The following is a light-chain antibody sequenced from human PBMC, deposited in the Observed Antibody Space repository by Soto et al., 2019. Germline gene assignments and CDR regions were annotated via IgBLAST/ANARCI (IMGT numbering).Light chain of an antibody. CDR1: SSDVGAYNY. CDR3: SSYAGSNVL. CDR2: DVS. V-gene: IGLV2-8*01. J-gene: IGLJ2*01. Sequence: QSALTQPASVSGSPGQSITISCTGTSSDVGAYNYVSWYQQYPGKAPKLMIYDVSKRPSGVPDRFSGSKSGNTASLTVSGLQAEDEANYYCSSYAGSNVLFGGGTKVTVL.